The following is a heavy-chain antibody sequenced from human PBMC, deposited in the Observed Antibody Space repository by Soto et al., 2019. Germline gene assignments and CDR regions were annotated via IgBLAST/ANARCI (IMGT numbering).Heavy chain of an antibody. CDR2: INSDGSST. CDR1: GFTFSWYW. D-gene: IGHD5-12*01. V-gene: IGHV3-74*01. J-gene: IGHJ4*02. CDR3: ASDPRYSGYDPQGGFDY. Sequence: EVQLVESGGGLVQPGGSLRLSCAASGFTFSWYWMHWVRQVPGKGLVWVSRINSDGSSTSYADSVKGRFTISRDNARNTLYLQMNSLRAEATAVYYCASDPRYSGYDPQGGFDYWGQGTLVTVS.